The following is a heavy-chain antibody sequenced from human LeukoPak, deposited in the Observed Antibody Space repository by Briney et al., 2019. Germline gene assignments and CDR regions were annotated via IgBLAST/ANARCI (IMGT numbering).Heavy chain of an antibody. Sequence: PSETLSLTCTVSGGSISSSGYYWGWIRQPPGKGLEWIGSIYYSGSTYYNPSLKSRVTISVDTSKNQFSLKLSSVIAADTAVYYCARWYSSGWAFDYWGQGTLVTVSS. CDR2: IYYSGST. CDR1: GGSISSSGYY. J-gene: IGHJ4*02. V-gene: IGHV4-39*01. CDR3: ARWYSSGWAFDY. D-gene: IGHD6-19*01.